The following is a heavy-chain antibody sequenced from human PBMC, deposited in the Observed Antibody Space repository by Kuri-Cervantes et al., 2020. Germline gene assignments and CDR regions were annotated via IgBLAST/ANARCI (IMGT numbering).Heavy chain of an antibody. CDR2: INHSGST. CDR3: ARNYYYDSSGYYYEVWWFDP. Sequence: SQTLSLTCAVYGGSFSGYYWSWIRQPPGKGLEWIGEINHSGSTNYNPSLKSRVTISVDTSKNQFSLKLSSVTAADTAAYYCARNYYYDSSGYYYEVWWFDPWGQGTLVTVSS. J-gene: IGHJ5*02. D-gene: IGHD3-22*01. CDR1: GGSFSGYY. V-gene: IGHV4-34*01.